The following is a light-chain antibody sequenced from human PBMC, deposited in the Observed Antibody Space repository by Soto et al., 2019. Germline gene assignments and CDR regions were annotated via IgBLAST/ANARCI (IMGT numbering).Light chain of an antibody. V-gene: IGLV1-44*01. CDR1: SSNIGTNS. CDR2: TSN. J-gene: IGLJ1*01. Sequence: SVLTQPPSASGTPGQRVTISCAGSSSNIGTNSVSWYLQPPGSAPKLLIYTSNQRPSGVPDRFSGFKSGTSASLAISGLQSEDEAEYFCAAWDDSLHGNVFGSGTKV. CDR3: AAWDDSLHGNV.